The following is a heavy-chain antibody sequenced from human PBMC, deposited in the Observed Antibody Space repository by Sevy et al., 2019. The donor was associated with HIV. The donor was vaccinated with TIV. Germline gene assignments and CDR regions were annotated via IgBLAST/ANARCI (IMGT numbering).Heavy chain of an antibody. Sequence: GGSLRLSCAASGFTFSSYSMNWVRQAPGKGLEWVSYISSSSSTIYYADSVKGRFTSSRDKAKNSLYLQMNSLRDEDTAVYYCAREGPAAFYYYGMDVWGQGTTVTVSS. V-gene: IGHV3-48*02. J-gene: IGHJ6*02. CDR2: ISSSSSTI. D-gene: IGHD6-13*01. CDR1: GFTFSSYS. CDR3: AREGPAAFYYYGMDV.